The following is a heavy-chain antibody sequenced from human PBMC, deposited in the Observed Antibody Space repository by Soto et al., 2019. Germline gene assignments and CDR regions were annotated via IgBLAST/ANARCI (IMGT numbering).Heavy chain of an antibody. D-gene: IGHD3-3*01. Sequence: ASVKVSCKVSGYTLTELSMHWVRQAPGKGLEWMGGFDPEDGETIYAQKFQGRVTMTEDTSTDTAYMELSSLRSEDTAVYYCATDSGKIFGVVQGHYYYGMDVWGQGTTVTVSS. CDR2: FDPEDGET. V-gene: IGHV1-24*01. J-gene: IGHJ6*02. CDR1: GYTLTELS. CDR3: ATDSGKIFGVVQGHYYYGMDV.